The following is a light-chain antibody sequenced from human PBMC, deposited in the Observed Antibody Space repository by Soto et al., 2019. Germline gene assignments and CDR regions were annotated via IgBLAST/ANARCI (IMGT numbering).Light chain of an antibody. CDR2: LGS. V-gene: IGKV2-28*01. J-gene: IGKJ5*01. CDR3: MQALQTPPT. CDR1: QSLLHSDGYNC. Sequence: DIVMTQSPPSLPVTPREPASISCRSSQSLLHSDGYNCLDWYLQKPGQPPQVLIYLGSFRASGVPARFSGSGSGTDFTLKISRVEAEDVGVYYCMQALQTPPTFGQGTRLEI.